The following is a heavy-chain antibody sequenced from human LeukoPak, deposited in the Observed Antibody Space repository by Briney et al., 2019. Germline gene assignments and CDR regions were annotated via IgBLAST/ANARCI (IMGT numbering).Heavy chain of an antibody. Sequence: ASVKVSCKACGYTFTGYFMHWVRQAPGQGLEWMGWINPNSGGTNYAQKFQGRVTMTRDTSISTAYMDLSRLRSDDTAVYYCARDERYDSSGYPFDYWGQGTLVTVSS. CDR3: ARDERYDSSGYPFDY. D-gene: IGHD3-22*01. V-gene: IGHV1-2*02. CDR2: INPNSGGT. CDR1: GYTFTGYF. J-gene: IGHJ4*02.